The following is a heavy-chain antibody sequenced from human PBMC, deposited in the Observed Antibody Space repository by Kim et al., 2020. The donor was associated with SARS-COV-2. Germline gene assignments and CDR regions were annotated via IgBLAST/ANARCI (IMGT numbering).Heavy chain of an antibody. CDR2: ISSRGITI. V-gene: IGHV3-48*03. J-gene: IGHJ4*02. CDR1: GFTFSSYE. D-gene: IGHD6-19*01. Sequence: GGSLRLSCAASGFTFSSYEMNWVRQAPGKGLEWFSYISSRGITIYYADSVKGRFTISRDNAKNSLYLQMNSLRAEDTAIYYCARGYSSGWGVTYWGQGTLVTVSS. CDR3: ARGYSSGWGVTY.